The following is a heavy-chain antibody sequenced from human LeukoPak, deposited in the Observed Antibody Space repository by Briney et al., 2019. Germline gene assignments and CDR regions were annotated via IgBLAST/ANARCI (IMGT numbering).Heavy chain of an antibody. V-gene: IGHV5-10-1*01. D-gene: IGHD3-9*01. Sequence: GESLKISCKGSGCSFTSYWISWVRQMPGKGLEWMGRIDPSDSYTNYSPSFQGHVTISADKSISTAYLQWSSLKASDTAMYYCARLGYDILTGYYVFHGMDVWGKGTTVTVSS. CDR1: GCSFTSYW. CDR3: ARLGYDILTGYYVFHGMDV. J-gene: IGHJ6*04. CDR2: IDPSDSYT.